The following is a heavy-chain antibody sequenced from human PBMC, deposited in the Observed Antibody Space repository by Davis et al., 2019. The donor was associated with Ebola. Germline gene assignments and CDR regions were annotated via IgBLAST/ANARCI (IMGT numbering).Heavy chain of an antibody. CDR1: VYTFTSYY. CDR2: INPSGCST. V-gene: IGHV1-46*01. Sequence: ASVKVSCKASVYTFTSYYMHWVRQAPGQGLEWMGIINPSGCSTSYAQNFQGRVTITRDTSASTAYMELSSLRSEDTAVYYWARVKYYYGMDVWGQGTTVTVSS. J-gene: IGHJ6*02. CDR3: ARVKYYYGMDV.